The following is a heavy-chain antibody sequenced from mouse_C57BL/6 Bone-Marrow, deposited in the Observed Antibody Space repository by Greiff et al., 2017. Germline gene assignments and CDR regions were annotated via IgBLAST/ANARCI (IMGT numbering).Heavy chain of an antibody. Sequence: VQRVESGPELVKPGASVKLSCKASGYTFTSYDINWVKQRPGQGLEWIGWISPRDGSTKYNEKFKGKATLTVDTSSSTAYMELHSLTSEDSAVYCCARLEFDGSSGDWYFDVWGTGTTVTVSS. V-gene: IGHV1-85*01. CDR1: GYTFTSYD. J-gene: IGHJ1*03. CDR2: ISPRDGST. CDR3: ARLEFDGSSGDWYFDV. D-gene: IGHD1-1*01.